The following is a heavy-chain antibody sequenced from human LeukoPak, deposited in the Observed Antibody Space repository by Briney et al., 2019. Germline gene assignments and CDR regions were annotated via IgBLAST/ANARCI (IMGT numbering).Heavy chain of an antibody. J-gene: IGHJ3*02. V-gene: IGHV4-61*02. D-gene: IGHD4-17*01. Sequence: SQTLSLTCTVSGGSISSGSYYWSWIRQPAGKGLEWIGRIYTSGSTYYNPSLKSRITISVDTSKNQFSLNLSSVTAADTAVYYCARPPRDYPLDAFDIWGQGTMVTVSS. CDR3: ARPPRDYPLDAFDI. CDR1: GGSISSGSYY. CDR2: IYTSGST.